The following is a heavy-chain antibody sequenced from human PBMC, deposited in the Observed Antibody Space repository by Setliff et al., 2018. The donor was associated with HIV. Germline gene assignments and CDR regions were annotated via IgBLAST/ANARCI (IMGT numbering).Heavy chain of an antibody. CDR3: ARSPGGGRLPYFFDF. V-gene: IGHV4-34*10. CDR2: INHSGIT. J-gene: IGHJ4*01. Sequence: PSETLSLTCAVYGASFSGYYWAWIRQSPERGLEFIGEINHSGITNYNPSLKSRVTLSRDASKNQFFLKLTSVTAADTAIYYCARSPGGGRLPYFFDFWG. D-gene: IGHD2-15*01. CDR1: GASFSGYY.